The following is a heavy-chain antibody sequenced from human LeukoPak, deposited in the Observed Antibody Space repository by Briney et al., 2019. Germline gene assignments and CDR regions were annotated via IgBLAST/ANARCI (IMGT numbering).Heavy chain of an antibody. Sequence: SQTLSLTCTVSGGSISSGSYYWSWIRQPAGKGLEWIGYIYYSGSTNYNPSLKSRVTISVDTSKNQFSLKLSSVTAADTAVYYCARHPHYDFWSGHRAFDIWGQGTMVTVSS. V-gene: IGHV4-61*10. J-gene: IGHJ3*02. D-gene: IGHD3-3*01. CDR3: ARHPHYDFWSGHRAFDI. CDR1: GGSISSGSYY. CDR2: IYYSGST.